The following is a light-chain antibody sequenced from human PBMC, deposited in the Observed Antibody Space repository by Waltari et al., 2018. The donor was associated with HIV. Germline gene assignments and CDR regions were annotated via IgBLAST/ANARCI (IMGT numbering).Light chain of an antibody. V-gene: IGLV1-44*01. Sequence: QSVLTQPPSASGIPGQRVTISCSGSSSNIGSNSVNRYQQLQGTAPRLLISTNSHRPSGVPDRFSGSKSGTSATLAISGLQPEDDAYYYCAAWDDSLHGSYVLGTWTKFTVL. CDR2: TNS. J-gene: IGLJ1*01. CDR1: SSNIGSNS. CDR3: AAWDDSLHGSYV.